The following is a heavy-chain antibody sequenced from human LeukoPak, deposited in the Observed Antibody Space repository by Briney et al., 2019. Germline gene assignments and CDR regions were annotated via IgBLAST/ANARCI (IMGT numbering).Heavy chain of an antibody. D-gene: IGHD2-15*01. J-gene: IGHJ4*02. V-gene: IGHV1-2*02. CDR2: INPNSGGT. CDR3: ARGPRRLLAATRGAFDY. CDR1: GYTFTGYY. Sequence: ASVTVSCKASGYTFTGYYMHWVRQAPGQGLEWMGWINPNSGGTNYEKKFQGRVTMTRYTSISTAYIELSRLKSDDTAVYYCARGPRRLLAATRGAFDYWGQGTLVTVSS.